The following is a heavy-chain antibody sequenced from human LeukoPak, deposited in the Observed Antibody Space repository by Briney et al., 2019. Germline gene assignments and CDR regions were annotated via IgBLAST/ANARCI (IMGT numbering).Heavy chain of an antibody. V-gene: IGHV5-51*01. J-gene: IGHJ6*02. D-gene: IGHD5-24*01. CDR3: ARHQLGVDYYYYGMDV. CDR2: IYPGDSDT. CDR1: GYSFTSFW. Sequence: GESLKISCKGSGYSFTSFWIGWVRQMPGQGLEWMGIIYPGDSDTRYSPSFQGQVTISADKSISTAYLQWSSLKASDTAMYYCARHQLGVDYYYYGMDVWGQGTTVTVSS.